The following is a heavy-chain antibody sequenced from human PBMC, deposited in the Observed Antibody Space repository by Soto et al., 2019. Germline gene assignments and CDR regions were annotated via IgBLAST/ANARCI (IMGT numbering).Heavy chain of an antibody. J-gene: IGHJ4*02. CDR3: TRTYYYDRSGYYEVY. CDR2: IRSKANSYAT. D-gene: IGHD3-22*01. V-gene: IGHV3-73*02. CDR1: GFTFSGSA. Sequence: EVQLVESGGGLVQPGGSLKLSCAASGFTFSGSAMHWVRQASGKGLEWVGRIRSKANSYATAYAASVKGRFTISRDDSKNTVYLQMNSLKTEDTAVYYCTRTYYYDRSGYYEVYWGQGTLVTVAS.